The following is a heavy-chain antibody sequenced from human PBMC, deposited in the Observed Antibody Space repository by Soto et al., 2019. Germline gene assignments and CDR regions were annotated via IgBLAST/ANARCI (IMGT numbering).Heavy chain of an antibody. J-gene: IGHJ4*02. V-gene: IGHV4-61*01. CDR1: GGSVSSGNYY. CDR3: ARSMFYSDGSNYSPFDY. D-gene: IGHD3-22*01. Sequence: SETLSLTCAVSGGSVSSGNYYWSWVRQPPGKGLEWIGYFYYTGSINYNPSLKSRVTISIDASKNQFSLRLSSVTAADTAVYYCARSMFYSDGSNYSPFDYWGQGTLVTVSS. CDR2: FYYTGSI.